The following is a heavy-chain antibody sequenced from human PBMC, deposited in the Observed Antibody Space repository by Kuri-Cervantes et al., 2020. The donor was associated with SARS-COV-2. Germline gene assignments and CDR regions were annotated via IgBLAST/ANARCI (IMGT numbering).Heavy chain of an antibody. D-gene: IGHD6-6*01. Sequence: KVSCKGSGYSFTSYWIGWVRQMPGKGLEWMGIIYPGDSDTRYSPSFQGQVTISADKSISTAYLQWSSLKASDTAMYYCARLDGGYYYYYGMDVWGQGTTVTVSS. V-gene: IGHV5-51*01. CDR3: ARLDGGYYYYYGMDV. J-gene: IGHJ6*02. CDR1: GYSFTSYW. CDR2: IYPGDSDT.